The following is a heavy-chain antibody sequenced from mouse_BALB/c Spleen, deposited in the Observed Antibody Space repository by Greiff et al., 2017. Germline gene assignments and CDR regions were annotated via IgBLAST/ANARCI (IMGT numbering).Heavy chain of an antibody. V-gene: IGHV3-2*02. J-gene: IGHJ3*01. Sequence: VQLKESGPGLVKPSQSLSLTCTVTGYSITSDYAWNWIRQFPGNKLEWMGYISYSGSTSYNPSLKSRISITRDTSKNQFFLQLNSVTTEDTATYYCARSIYYDSSWFAYWGQGTLVTVSA. CDR3: ARSIYYDSSWFAY. CDR2: ISYSGST. D-gene: IGHD2-4*01. CDR1: GYSITSDYA.